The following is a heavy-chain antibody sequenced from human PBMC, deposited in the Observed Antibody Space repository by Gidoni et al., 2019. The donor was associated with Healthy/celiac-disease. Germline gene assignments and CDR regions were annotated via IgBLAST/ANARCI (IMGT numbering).Heavy chain of an antibody. J-gene: IGHJ6*02. CDR2: ISGSGGST. CDR1: RFTFRRYA. D-gene: IGHD1-26*01. CDR3: AKVGVGAYYYYYGMDV. V-gene: IGHV3-23*01. Sequence: EVQLLASGGGLVQPGGSRRLSCAASRFTFRRYAMSWVRQAPGKGLEGVSAISGSGGSTYYADSVKGRFTIARDNSKNTLYLQMNRLRAEDTAVYYCAKVGVGAYYYYYGMDVWGQGTTVTVSS.